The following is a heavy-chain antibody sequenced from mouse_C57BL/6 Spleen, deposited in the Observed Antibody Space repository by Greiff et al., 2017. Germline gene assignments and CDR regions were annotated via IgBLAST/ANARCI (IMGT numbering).Heavy chain of an antibody. D-gene: IGHD3-1*01. J-gene: IGHJ2*01. CDR3: SRGGFGSMGFDY. Sequence: VQLQQSGAELVMPGASVKLSCTASGYTFTRYWMHWVKQRPGQGLEWIGEIDPSDSYTNYNPKFKGKATLTVDKSSSTAYMQLSSLTSEDSAVYYCSRGGFGSMGFDYWGQGTTLTVAS. CDR1: GYTFTRYW. CDR2: IDPSDSYT. V-gene: IGHV1-69*01.